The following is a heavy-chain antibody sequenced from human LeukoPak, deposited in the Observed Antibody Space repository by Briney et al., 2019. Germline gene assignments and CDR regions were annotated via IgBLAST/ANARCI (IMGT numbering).Heavy chain of an antibody. CDR1: GFTFSSYS. Sequence: GGSLRLSCAASGFTFSSYSMNWVRQAPGKGLEWVSSISSSSSYIYYADSVKGRFTISRDNAKNSLYLQMNSLRAEDTAVYYCAREGGYYDSGGYYWSLTENHNSYYFDYWGQGTLVTVSS. V-gene: IGHV3-21*01. CDR3: AREGGYYDSGGYYWSLTENHNSYYFDY. D-gene: IGHD3-22*01. CDR2: ISSSSSYI. J-gene: IGHJ4*02.